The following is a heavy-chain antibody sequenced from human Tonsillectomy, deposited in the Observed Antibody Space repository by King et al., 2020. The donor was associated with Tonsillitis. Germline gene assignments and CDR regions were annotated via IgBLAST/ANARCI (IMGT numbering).Heavy chain of an antibody. Sequence: VQLVESGGGLVQPGGSLRLSCAASGFTFSSYAISWVRQAPGKGLEWVSIISGSGGSTSYADSVKGRFTISRDNSKNTLYLQMNSLRAEDTAVYYCCRRYCSGGSCYGYALDIWGQGTMVTVSS. J-gene: IGHJ3*02. D-gene: IGHD2-15*01. V-gene: IGHV3-23*04. CDR3: CRRYCSGGSCYGYALDI. CDR1: GFTFSSYA. CDR2: ISGSGGST.